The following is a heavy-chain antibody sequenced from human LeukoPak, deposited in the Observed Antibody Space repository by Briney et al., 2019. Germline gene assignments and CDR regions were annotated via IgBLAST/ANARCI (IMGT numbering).Heavy chain of an antibody. J-gene: IGHJ3*02. CDR2: IRSKANSYAT. CDR3: TRPFYDILIGYHDAFDI. V-gene: IGHV3-73*01. D-gene: IGHD3-9*01. Sequence: GGSLRLSCAASGFTFSGSAMHWVRQASGKGLEWVGRIRSKANSYATAYAASVKGRFTISRDDSKNTAYLQMNSLETEDTAVYYCTRPFYDILIGYHDAFDIWGQGTMVTVSS. CDR1: GFTFSGSA.